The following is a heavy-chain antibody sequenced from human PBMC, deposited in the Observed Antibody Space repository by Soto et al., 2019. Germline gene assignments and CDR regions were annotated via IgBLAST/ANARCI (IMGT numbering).Heavy chain of an antibody. CDR1: GFTFSSYA. CDR3: AKGVDPRMTTVLTLLDY. V-gene: IGHV3-23*01. CDR2: ISGSGGST. J-gene: IGHJ4*02. D-gene: IGHD4-4*01. Sequence: GGSLRLSCAASGFTFSSYAMSWVRQAPGKGLEWVSAISGSGGSTYYADSVKGRFTISRDNSKNTLYLQMNSLRAEDTAVYYCAKGVDPRMTTVLTLLDYWGQGTLVTVSS.